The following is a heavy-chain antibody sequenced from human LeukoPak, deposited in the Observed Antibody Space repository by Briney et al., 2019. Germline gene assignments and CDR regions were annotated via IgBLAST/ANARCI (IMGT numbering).Heavy chain of an antibody. J-gene: IGHJ6*03. V-gene: IGHV3-73*01. CDR1: VFTFSGSA. CDR3: TRPGSGWDYYYCYYMDV. CDR2: IRSKANSYAT. D-gene: IGHD6-19*01. Sequence: GGSLKLSCAASVFTFSGSAMHWVRQASGKGLEWVGRIRSKANSYATAYAASVKGRFTISRDDSKNTAYLQMNSLKTEDTAVYYCTRPGSGWDYYYCYYMDVWGKGTTVTVSS.